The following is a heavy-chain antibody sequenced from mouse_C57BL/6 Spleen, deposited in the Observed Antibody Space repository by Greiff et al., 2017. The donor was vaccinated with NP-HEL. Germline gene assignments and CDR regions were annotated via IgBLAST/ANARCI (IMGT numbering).Heavy chain of an antibody. CDR1: GFTFSDYG. J-gene: IGHJ2*01. Sequence: EVQVVESGGGLVKPGGSLKLSCAASGFTFSDYGMHWVRQAPEKGLEWVAYISSGSSTIYYADTVKGRFTISRDNAKNTLFLQMTSLRSEDTAMYYCARTDYYGSSYGDYWGQGTTLTVSS. V-gene: IGHV5-17*01. D-gene: IGHD1-1*01. CDR2: ISSGSSTI. CDR3: ARTDYYGSSYGDY.